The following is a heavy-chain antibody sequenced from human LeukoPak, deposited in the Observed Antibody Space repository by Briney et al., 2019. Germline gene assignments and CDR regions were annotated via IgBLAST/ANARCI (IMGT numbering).Heavy chain of an antibody. CDR3: ARVRGYYYDSSGSWTYYFDY. CDR2: ISSSGSTI. D-gene: IGHD3-22*01. Sequence: GGSLRLSCAASGFTFSDYYMSWIRQAPGKGLEWVSYISSSGSTIYYADSVKGRFTISRDNAKNSLYLQMNSLRAEDTAVYYCARVRGYYYDSSGSWTYYFDYWGQGTLVTVSS. J-gene: IGHJ4*02. V-gene: IGHV3-11*04. CDR1: GFTFSDYY.